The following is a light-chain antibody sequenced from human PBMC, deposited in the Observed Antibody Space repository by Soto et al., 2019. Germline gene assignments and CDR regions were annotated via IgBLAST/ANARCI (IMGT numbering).Light chain of an antibody. J-gene: IGKJ1*01. CDR1: QGVSSN. V-gene: IGKV3-15*01. CDR2: GAS. Sequence: EIVSTQSPATLSFSPGERATLSCTASQGVSSNLAWYQQKPGQAPRLLTYGASTRATGIPARFSGSGSGTEFTLTISSLHPEDFAVYYCQQYYNWPRTFGQGTKVDIK. CDR3: QQYYNWPRT.